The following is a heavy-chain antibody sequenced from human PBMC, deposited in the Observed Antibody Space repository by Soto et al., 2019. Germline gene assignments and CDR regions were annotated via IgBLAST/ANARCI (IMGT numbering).Heavy chain of an antibody. CDR1: GYTFTSYD. CDR2: MNPNNGNT. J-gene: IGHJ4*02. Sequence: ASVKVSCKASGYTFTSYDMNWVRQDPGQRLEWMGWMNPNNGNTGYSQKFQGRVTMTRNTSITTAYMELSSLRSEDTAVYYCASSSGYYGSGSPYYFDYWGQGTLVTVSS. D-gene: IGHD3-10*01. CDR3: ASSSGYYGSGSPYYFDY. V-gene: IGHV1-8*02.